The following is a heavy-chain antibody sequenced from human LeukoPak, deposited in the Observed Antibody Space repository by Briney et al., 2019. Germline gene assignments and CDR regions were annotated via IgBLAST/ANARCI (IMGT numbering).Heavy chain of an antibody. CDR1: GFTFSSYS. D-gene: IGHD4-11*01. V-gene: IGHV3-21*01. J-gene: IGHJ4*02. Sequence: PGGSLRLSCAASGFTFSSYSMNWVRQAPEKGLEWVSSISSSSSYIYYADSVKGRFTISRDNAKNSLYLQMNSLRAEDTAVYYCARKVTTVGGYYFDYWGQGTLVTVSS. CDR3: ARKVTTVGGYYFDY. CDR2: ISSSSSYI.